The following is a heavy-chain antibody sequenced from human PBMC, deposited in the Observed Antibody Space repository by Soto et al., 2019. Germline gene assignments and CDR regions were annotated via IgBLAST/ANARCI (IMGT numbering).Heavy chain of an antibody. J-gene: IGHJ4*02. Sequence: QLQLQESGPGLVKPSETLSLTCSVSGGSIYSSTHYWGWIRQPPGKGLEWIGTVYYSGKTHNNPSLRSRVTISVDTSKNQFSLQLSSVTAADTAVYYCARHAGKDFGSGYPTFDFWGQGALVTVSS. CDR1: GGSIYSSTHY. CDR3: ARHAGKDFGSGYPTFDF. CDR2: VYYSGKT. V-gene: IGHV4-39*01. D-gene: IGHD3-3*01.